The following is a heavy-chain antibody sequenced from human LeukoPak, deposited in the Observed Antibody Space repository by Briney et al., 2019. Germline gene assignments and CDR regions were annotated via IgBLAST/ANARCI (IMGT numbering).Heavy chain of an antibody. CDR2: IYSGGST. V-gene: IGHV3-53*01. J-gene: IGHJ2*01. CDR3: ARGLEWLRFGGPGYFDL. Sequence: PGGSLRLSCAASGFTVSSNYMSWVRQTPGKGLEWVSVIYSGGSTYYADSVKGRFTISRDNSKNTLYLQMNSLRAEDTAVYYCARGLEWLRFGGPGYFDLWGRGTLVTVSS. CDR1: GFTVSSNY. D-gene: IGHD5-12*01.